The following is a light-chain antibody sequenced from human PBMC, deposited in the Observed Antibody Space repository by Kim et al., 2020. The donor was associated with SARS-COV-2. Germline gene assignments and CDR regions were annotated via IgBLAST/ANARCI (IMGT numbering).Light chain of an antibody. Sequence: SASGGDRVTIACRASQDSRNDLGWYQQRPGKAPRLLIFAATALQSRVPSRFSGSGSGTEFILTIDSLQPEDFATYFCQQDHNYPRTFGQGTTVEI. CDR3: QQDHNYPRT. J-gene: IGKJ1*01. CDR2: AAT. CDR1: QDSRND. V-gene: IGKV1-6*01.